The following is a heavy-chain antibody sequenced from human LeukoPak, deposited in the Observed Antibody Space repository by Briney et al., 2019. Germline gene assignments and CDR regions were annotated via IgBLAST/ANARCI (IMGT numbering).Heavy chain of an antibody. CDR2: IYSGGST. J-gene: IGHJ4*02. V-gene: IGHV3-53*01. CDR3: VREGPGPDY. CDR1: GFTVSSNY. Sequence: GGSLRLSCAASGFTVSSNYMSWVRQAPGKGLEWVSVIYSGGSTYYADSVKGRFTISRDNARNSVYLQMNSLRAEDTAVYYCVREGPGPDYWGQGTLVTVSS.